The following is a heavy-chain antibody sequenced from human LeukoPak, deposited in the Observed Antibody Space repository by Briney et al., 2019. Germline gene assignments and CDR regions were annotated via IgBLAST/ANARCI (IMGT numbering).Heavy chain of an antibody. CDR1: GVTFSTYW. CDR3: TRGWGSSGPGDF. D-gene: IGHD6-19*01. V-gene: IGHV3-7*01. J-gene: IGHJ4*02. CDR2: INKDGREK. Sequence: GGSLRLSCVVSGVTFSTYWMSWVRQAPGKGLEWVANINKDGREKYYVDSVNGRFTISRDNANNSLYLQVASLGDEDTGVYYCTRGWGSSGPGDFWGPGTLVTVSS.